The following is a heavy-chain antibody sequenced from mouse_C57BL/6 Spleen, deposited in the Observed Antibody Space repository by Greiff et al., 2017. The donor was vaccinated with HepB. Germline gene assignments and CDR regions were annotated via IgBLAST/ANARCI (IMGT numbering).Heavy chain of an antibody. V-gene: IGHV5-6*02. CDR3: ARRELVYWYFDV. J-gene: IGHJ1*03. D-gene: IGHD4-1*01. Sequence: EVNVVESGGDLVKPGGSLKLSCAASGFTFSSYGMSWVRQTPDKRLEWVATISSGGSYTYYPDSVKGRFTISRDNAKNTLYLQMSSLKSEDTAMYYCARRELVYWYFDVWGTGTTVTVSS. CDR2: ISSGGSYT. CDR1: GFTFSSYG.